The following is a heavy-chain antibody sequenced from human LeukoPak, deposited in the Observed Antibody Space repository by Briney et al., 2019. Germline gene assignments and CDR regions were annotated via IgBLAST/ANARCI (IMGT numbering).Heavy chain of an antibody. J-gene: IGHJ3*02. V-gene: IGHV1-2*02. CDR1: GYTFTGYY. Sequence: ASVKVSCKASGYTFTGYYMHWVRQAPGQGLEWMGWINPNSGGTNYAQKFQGRVTMTRDTSTSTAYMELSRLRSDDTAVYYCARVGIVVRAFDIWGQGTMVTVSS. D-gene: IGHD3-22*01. CDR2: INPNSGGT. CDR3: ARVGIVVRAFDI.